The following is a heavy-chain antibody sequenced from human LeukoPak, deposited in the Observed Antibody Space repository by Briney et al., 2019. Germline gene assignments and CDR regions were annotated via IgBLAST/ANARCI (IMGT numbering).Heavy chain of an antibody. J-gene: IGHJ4*02. CDR3: ARVGYYDSSGYYTEDY. V-gene: IGHV4-4*02. CDR1: GGSISSSNW. D-gene: IGHD3-22*01. CDR2: IYHSGST. Sequence: TSETLSLTCAVSGGSISSSNWWSWVRQPPGKGLEWIGEIYHSGSTNYNPSLKSRVTISVDKSKNQFSLKLSSVTAADTAVYYCARVGYYDSSGYYTEDYWGQGTLVTVSS.